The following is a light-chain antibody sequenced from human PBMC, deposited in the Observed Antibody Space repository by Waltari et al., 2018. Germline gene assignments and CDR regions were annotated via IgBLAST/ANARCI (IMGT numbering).Light chain of an antibody. CDR2: GAS. CDR1: QSVSRS. CDR3: QHYVRLPVT. V-gene: IGKV3-20*01. J-gene: IGKJ1*01. Sequence: EIVLTQSPGTLSLSPGERATLSCRASQSVSRSLAWYQQNPGQAPRLLIYGASSRATVVPDRFSGSGSGTDFSLTISRLEPEDFAVYYCQHYVRLPVTFGQGTKVEIK.